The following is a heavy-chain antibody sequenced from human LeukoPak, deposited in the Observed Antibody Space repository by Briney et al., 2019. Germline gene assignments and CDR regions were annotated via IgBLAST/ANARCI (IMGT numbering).Heavy chain of an antibody. D-gene: IGHD3-10*01. J-gene: IGHJ5*02. CDR1: GYSFTSYW. Sequence: GESLQISCKGSGYSFTSYWIGWVRQMPEKGLEWMGIIYPGNSDIRYSPSFQGQVTISVDKSISTAYLQWSSLKASDTAMYYCARRVTMVRGVITDWFDPWGQGTLVTVSS. CDR2: IYPGNSDI. V-gene: IGHV5-51*01. CDR3: ARRVTMVRGVITDWFDP.